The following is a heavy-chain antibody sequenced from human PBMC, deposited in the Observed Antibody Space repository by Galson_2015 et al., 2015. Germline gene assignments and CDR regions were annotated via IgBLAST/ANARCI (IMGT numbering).Heavy chain of an antibody. V-gene: IGHV1-69*13. J-gene: IGHJ4*02. D-gene: IGHD2-15*01. CDR2: ILPMSGST. CDR3: ATDNDCIGGTCYFDY. CDR1: GGTITNYY. Sequence: SVKVSCKASGGTITNYYINWVRQAPGQGLEWMGGILPMSGSTDYAQKFQGRVTITADEYTKTAHMELGSLTSEDTAVYYCATDNDCIGGTCYFDYWGQGTLVTVSS.